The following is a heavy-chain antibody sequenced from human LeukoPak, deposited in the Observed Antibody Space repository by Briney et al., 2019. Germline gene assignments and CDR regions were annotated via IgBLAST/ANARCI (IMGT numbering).Heavy chain of an antibody. CDR1: GGSISSGGYY. Sequence: SETLSLTCTVSGGSISSGGYYWSWIRQPPGKGLEWIGYIYHSGSTYYNPSLKSRVTISVDRSKNQFSLKLSSVTAADTAVYYCAREVTIFGVANGGLDPWGQGTLVTVSS. CDR2: IYHSGST. CDR3: AREVTIFGVANGGLDP. D-gene: IGHD3-3*01. V-gene: IGHV4-30-2*01. J-gene: IGHJ5*02.